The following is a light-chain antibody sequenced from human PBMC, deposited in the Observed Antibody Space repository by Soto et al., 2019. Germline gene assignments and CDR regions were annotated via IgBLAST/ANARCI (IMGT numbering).Light chain of an antibody. CDR1: QSVTNNY. CDR3: QQYGSPPYT. J-gene: IGKJ2*01. V-gene: IGKV3-20*01. CDR2: AAS. Sequence: EIVLTQSPGTLSLSPGERATLSCRASQSVTNNYFAWFQQKPGQAPRLLTYAASRRATGFPDRFSGSGSGTDFTLTISELEPEDFAVYYCQQYGSPPYTFGQGTKLEI.